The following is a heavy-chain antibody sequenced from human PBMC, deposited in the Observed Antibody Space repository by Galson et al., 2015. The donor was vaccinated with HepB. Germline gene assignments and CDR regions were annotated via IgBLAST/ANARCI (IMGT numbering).Heavy chain of an antibody. V-gene: IGHV3-7*03. J-gene: IGHJ6*02. CDR2: INPDGSEK. D-gene: IGHD3-10*01. CDR3: ARRISLVRGIITKPDYYYGMDV. CDR1: EFTFSSYW. Sequence: SLRLSCAASEFTFSSYWMNWVRQAPGKGLEWVANINPDGSEKYYVDSLKGRFTISRDKAKNSLYLQMDSLRAEDTAVYYCARRISLVRGIITKPDYYYGMDVWGQGTTVTVAS.